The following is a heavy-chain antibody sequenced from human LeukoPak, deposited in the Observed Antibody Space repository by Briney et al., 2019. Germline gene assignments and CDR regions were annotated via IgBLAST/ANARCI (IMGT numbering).Heavy chain of an antibody. CDR3: AREIWWFGELPTLFDY. CDR1: GGSISSSSYY. D-gene: IGHD3-10*01. J-gene: IGHJ4*02. CDR2: IYYSGST. Sequence: SETLSLTCTVSGGSISSSSYYWGWIRQPPGKGLEWIGSIYYSGSTYYNPSLKSRVTISVDTSKNQFSLKLSSVTAADTAVYYCAREIWWFGELPTLFDYWGQGTLVTVSS. V-gene: IGHV4-39*07.